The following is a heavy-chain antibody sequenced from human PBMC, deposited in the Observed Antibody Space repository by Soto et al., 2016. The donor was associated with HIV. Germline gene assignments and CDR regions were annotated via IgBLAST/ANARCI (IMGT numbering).Heavy chain of an antibody. V-gene: IGHV3-11*05. D-gene: IGHD3-10*01. CDR2: ISRNSRYT. CDR3: TRELRFGSGSYYAYFDY. CDR1: GFTFSDFY. Sequence: VQLVESGGGLVKPGGSLRLSCAASGFTFSDFYMTWIRQAPGKGLEWISYISRNSRYTNYADSVKGRFTISRDNAKNSLYLQMNSLRDEDTAIYYCTRELRFGSGSYYAYFDYWGQGTLVTVSS. J-gene: IGHJ4*02.